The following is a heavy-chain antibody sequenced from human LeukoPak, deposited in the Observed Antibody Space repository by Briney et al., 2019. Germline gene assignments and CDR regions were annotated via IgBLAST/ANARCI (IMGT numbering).Heavy chain of an antibody. CDR1: GGSINSDGFY. V-gene: IGHV4-31*03. J-gene: IGHJ5*02. Sequence: PSETLSLTCTVSGGSINSDGFYWNWIRQRPGKGLEWLGYIYYRGKTYYNPSLKSRLTISIETSKTQFSLRLTSVTAADTAVYYRARTPRDYVFWLDPWGPGILVTVSS. CDR2: IYYRGKT. D-gene: IGHD4-17*01. CDR3: ARTPRDYVFWLDP.